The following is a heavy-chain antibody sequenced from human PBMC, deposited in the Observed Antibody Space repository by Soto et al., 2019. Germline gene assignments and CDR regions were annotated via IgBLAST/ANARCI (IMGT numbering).Heavy chain of an antibody. CDR2: ISGSGGST. V-gene: IGHV3-23*01. J-gene: IGHJ4*02. Sequence: GGSLRLSCAASGFTFSSYAMSWVRQAPGKGLEWVSAISGSGGSTYYADSVKGRFTISRDNSKNTLYLQMNSLRAEDTAVYYCAKDLSDFWSGYSSPGFDYWGQGTLVTVSS. D-gene: IGHD3-3*01. CDR1: GFTFSSYA. CDR3: AKDLSDFWSGYSSPGFDY.